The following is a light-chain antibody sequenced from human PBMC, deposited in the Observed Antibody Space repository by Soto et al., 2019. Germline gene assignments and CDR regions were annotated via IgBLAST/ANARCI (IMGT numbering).Light chain of an antibody. CDR2: GAS. Sequence: ETVMTQSPATLSVSPGERATLSCLASQSVSSKLAWYQQKPGQAPRLLIYGASTRATGIPARFSGGGSGTDFTLTISCLQSEDFATYYCQQYYSYPRTFGQGTKVDIK. CDR1: QSVSSK. CDR3: QQYYSYPRT. J-gene: IGKJ1*01. V-gene: IGKV3D-15*01.